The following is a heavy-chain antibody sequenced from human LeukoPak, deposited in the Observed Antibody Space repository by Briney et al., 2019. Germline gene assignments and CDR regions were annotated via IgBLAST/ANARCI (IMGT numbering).Heavy chain of an antibody. CDR1: GGSFSGYY. D-gene: IGHD2-2*01. CDR3: ARSQVGPAYYYYYYYMDV. J-gene: IGHJ6*03. CDR2: INHSGST. V-gene: IGHV4-34*01. Sequence: KPSETLSLTCAVYGGSFSGYYWSWIRQPPGKGLEWNGEINHSGSTNYNPSLKSRVTISVDTSKNQFSLKLSSVTAADTAVYYCARSQVGPAYYYYYYYMDVWGKGTTVTVSS.